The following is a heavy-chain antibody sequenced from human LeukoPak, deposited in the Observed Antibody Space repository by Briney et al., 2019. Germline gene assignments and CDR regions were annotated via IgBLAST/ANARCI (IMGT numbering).Heavy chain of an antibody. J-gene: IGHJ3*02. D-gene: IGHD6-13*01. CDR2: ISYDGSNK. V-gene: IGHV3-30*18. CDR3: AKDGEQQLVSAFDI. Sequence: PGGSLRLSCAASGFTFSSYGMHWVRQAPGKGLEWVAVISYDGSNKYYADSVKGRFTISRDNSKNTLYLQMNSLRAEDTAVYYCAKDGEQQLVSAFDIWGQGTMVTVSS. CDR1: GFTFSSYG.